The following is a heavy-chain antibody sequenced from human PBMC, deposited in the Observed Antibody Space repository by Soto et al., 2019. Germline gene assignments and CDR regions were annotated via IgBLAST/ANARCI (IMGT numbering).Heavy chain of an antibody. CDR2: ISSSSSYT. CDR1: WVTFVDYY. J-gene: IGHJ6*02. D-gene: IGHD3-10*01. CDR3: ARDVIFGELSYYYGMDV. Sequence: LRDWRAVSWVTFVDYYMSCIRQAPGKGLEWVSYISSSSSYTNYADSVKGRFTISRDNAKNSLYLQMNSLRAEDTAVYYCARDVIFGELSYYYGMDVWVQGTTVTVSS. V-gene: IGHV3-11*05.